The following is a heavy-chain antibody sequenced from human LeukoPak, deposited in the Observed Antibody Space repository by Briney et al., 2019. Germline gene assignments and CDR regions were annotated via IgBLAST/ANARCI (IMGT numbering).Heavy chain of an antibody. CDR3: ARGIAVAGTDLDY. CDR2: ISGSGGST. CDR1: GFTFSSYA. J-gene: IGHJ4*02. Sequence: GGSLRLSCAASGFTFSSYAMSWVRQAPGKGLEWVSAISGSGGSTYYADSVKGRFTISRDNSKNTLHLQMNSLRAEDTAVYYCARGIAVAGTDLDYWGQGTLVTVSS. D-gene: IGHD6-19*01. V-gene: IGHV3-23*01.